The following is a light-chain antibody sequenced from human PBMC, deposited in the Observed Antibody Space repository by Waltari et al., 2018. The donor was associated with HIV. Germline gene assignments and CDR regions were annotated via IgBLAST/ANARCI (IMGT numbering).Light chain of an antibody. Sequence: DIQMTQSPPSLSASVGDRVILTCRASRNIHKFLNWFQQKPGKAPELLILAASTLHSGVSSRFSGSGSGTDFTLTISSLQAEDVAVYYCQQYYSTLYTFGQGTKLEIK. J-gene: IGKJ2*01. CDR1: RNIHKF. CDR3: QQYYSTLYT. V-gene: IGKV1-39*01. CDR2: AAS.